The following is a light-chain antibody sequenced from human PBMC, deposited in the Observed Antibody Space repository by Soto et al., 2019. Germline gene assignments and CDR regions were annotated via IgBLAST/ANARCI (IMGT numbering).Light chain of an antibody. CDR2: TAS. J-gene: IGKJ2*01. Sequence: DVQMTQSPSSLSASVGDRVTITCRASQTVGDYLNWYQHKPGKAPELLISTASTLQSGVPLRFSGSGSGTEFTLTISNLQPEDFATYFCQQGFQSPHTFGQGTKLEL. V-gene: IGKV1-39*01. CDR1: QTVGDY. CDR3: QQGFQSPHT.